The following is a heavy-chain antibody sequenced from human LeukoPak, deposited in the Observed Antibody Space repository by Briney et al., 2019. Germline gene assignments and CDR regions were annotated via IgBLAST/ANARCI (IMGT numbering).Heavy chain of an antibody. CDR1: GYTFTSYG. D-gene: IGHD1-1*01. Sequence: GASVTVSCKASGYTFTSYGISWVRQAPGQGLEWMGWISAYNGNTNYAQKLQGRVTMTTDTSTSTAYMELRSLRSDDTAVYYCARGAGALQEDYYYYYMDVWGKGTTVTVSS. CDR3: ARGAGALQEDYYYYYMDV. V-gene: IGHV1-18*01. CDR2: ISAYNGNT. J-gene: IGHJ6*03.